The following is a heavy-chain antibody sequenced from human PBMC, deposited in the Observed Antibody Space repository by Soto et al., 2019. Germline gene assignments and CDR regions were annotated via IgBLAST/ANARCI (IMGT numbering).Heavy chain of an antibody. CDR3: ARDLETYYDYVWGSPYYYYGMDV. Sequence: GSLRLSCAASGFTFSGYAMRWVRQAPGKGLEWVAVISYDGSNKYYADSVKGRFTISRDNSKNTLYLQMNSLRAEDTAVYYCARDLETYYDYVWGSPYYYYGMDVWGQGTTVTVSS. J-gene: IGHJ6*02. D-gene: IGHD3-16*01. CDR1: GFTFSGYA. CDR2: ISYDGSNK. V-gene: IGHV3-30-3*01.